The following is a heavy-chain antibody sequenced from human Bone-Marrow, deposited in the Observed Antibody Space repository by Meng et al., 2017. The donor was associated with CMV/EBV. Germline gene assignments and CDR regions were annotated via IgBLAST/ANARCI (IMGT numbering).Heavy chain of an antibody. CDR2: ISSSSSYI. CDR3: AADPYYDFWSGSGPPLH. D-gene: IGHD3-3*01. J-gene: IGHJ4*02. V-gene: IGHV3-21*01. CDR1: GFTFSSYS. Sequence: GGSLRLSCAASGFTFSSYSMNWVRQAPGKGLEWVSSISSSSSYIYYADSVKGRFTISRDNAKNSLYLQMNSLRAEDTAVYYCAADPYYDFWSGSGPPLHWGQATLVTVSS.